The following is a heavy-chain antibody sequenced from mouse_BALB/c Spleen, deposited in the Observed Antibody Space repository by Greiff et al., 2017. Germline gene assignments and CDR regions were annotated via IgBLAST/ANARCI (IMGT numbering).Heavy chain of an antibody. CDR2: ISSGGSYT. J-gene: IGHJ4*01. Sequence: EVKLVESGGGLVKPGGSLKLSCAASGFTFSSYAMSWVRQSPEKRLEWVAEISSGGSYTYYPDTVTGRFTISRDNAKNTLYLEMSSLRSEDTAMYYCARKEIWLKNAMDYWGQGTSVTVSS. CDR1: GFTFSSYA. D-gene: IGHD2-2*01. V-gene: IGHV5-9-4*01. CDR3: ARKEIWLKNAMDY.